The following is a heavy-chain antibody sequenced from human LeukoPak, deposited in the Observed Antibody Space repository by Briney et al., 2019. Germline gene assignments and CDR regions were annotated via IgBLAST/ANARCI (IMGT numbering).Heavy chain of an antibody. J-gene: IGHJ3*02. V-gene: IGHV3-48*03. D-gene: IGHD6-19*01. CDR3: AKGYSSGWYSDDAFDI. CDR1: GFTFSSYE. Sequence: GGSLRLSCAASGFTFSSYEMNWVRQAPGKGLEWVSYISSSGSTIYYADSVKGRFTISRDNAKNSLYLQMNSLRAEDTAVYYCAKGYSSGWYSDDAFDIWGQGTMVTVSS. CDR2: ISSSGSTI.